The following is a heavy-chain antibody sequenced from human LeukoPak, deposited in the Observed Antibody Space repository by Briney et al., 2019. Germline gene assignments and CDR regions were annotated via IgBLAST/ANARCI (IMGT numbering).Heavy chain of an antibody. V-gene: IGHV4-59*01. Sequence: PSETLSLTCIVSGGSISSYYWSWIRQPPGKGLEWIGYIYYSGSTNYNPSLKSRVPISVDTSKNQFSLKLSSVTAADTAVYYCARGTSAWIYFDYWGQGTLVTVSS. CDR3: ARGTSAWIYFDY. CDR1: GGSISSYY. D-gene: IGHD1-1*01. J-gene: IGHJ4*02. CDR2: IYYSGST.